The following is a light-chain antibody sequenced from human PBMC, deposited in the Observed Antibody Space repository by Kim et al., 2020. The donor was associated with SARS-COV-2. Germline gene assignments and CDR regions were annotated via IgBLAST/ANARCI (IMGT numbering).Light chain of an antibody. V-gene: IGKV3-20*01. Sequence: SPGEISSLSRRASQTVCSNCFALYQQKPGQSPRHLNFGASRRATAIPDRFSGSASGTDISLTISRPAAEDFAVYYWQHYGTSSRAFGHGTKVEIK. CDR1: QTVCSNC. CDR2: GAS. CDR3: QHYGTSSRA. J-gene: IGKJ1*01.